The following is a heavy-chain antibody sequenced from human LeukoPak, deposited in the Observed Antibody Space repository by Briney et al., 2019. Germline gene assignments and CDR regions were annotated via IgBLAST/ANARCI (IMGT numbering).Heavy chain of an antibody. D-gene: IGHD3-22*01. CDR2: IYTSGST. J-gene: IGHJ5*02. V-gene: IGHV4-4*07. CDR1: GGSISSYY. CDR3: AKANFYYRGGYYPGWFDP. Sequence: PSETLSLTCTVSGGSISSYYWSWIRQPAGKGLEWLGRIYTSGSTNYSPSLKSRVTMSVDTSKNQFSLKLSSVTAADAAVYFCAKANFYYRGGYYPGWFDPWGQGTLVTVSS.